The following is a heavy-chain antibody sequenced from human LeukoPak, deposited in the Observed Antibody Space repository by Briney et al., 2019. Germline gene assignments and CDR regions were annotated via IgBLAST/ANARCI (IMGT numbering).Heavy chain of an antibody. Sequence: WASVKVSCKASGYTFTGYYMHWVRQAPGQGLEWMGWMNPNSGNTGYAQKFQGRVTITRNTSISTAYMELSSLRSEDTAVYYCARLPRGGDFWSGYYFSVDYYYMDVWGKGTTVTVSS. CDR3: ARLPRGGDFWSGYYFSVDYYYMDV. V-gene: IGHV1-8*03. J-gene: IGHJ6*03. CDR1: GYTFTGYY. CDR2: MNPNSGNT. D-gene: IGHD3-3*01.